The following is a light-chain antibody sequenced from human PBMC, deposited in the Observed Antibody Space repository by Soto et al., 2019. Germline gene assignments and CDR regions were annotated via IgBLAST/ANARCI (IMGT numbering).Light chain of an antibody. CDR3: HQRQSWPRT. CDR2: QTS. V-gene: IGKV3-11*01. J-gene: IGKJ1*01. Sequence: IVLTQSPATLSLSPGNRATLSCRASQNISSYLIWYQQKPGQSPRVLIYQTSLRAAGIPARFSASGSGTDFTLTISDVQPEDFALYYCHQRQSWPRTFGQGTKVDIK. CDR1: QNISSY.